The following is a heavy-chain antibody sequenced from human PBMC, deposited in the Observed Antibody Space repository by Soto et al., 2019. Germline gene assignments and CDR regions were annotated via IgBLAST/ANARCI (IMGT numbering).Heavy chain of an antibody. CDR3: AKTPVEIYDSSGYSFDH. V-gene: IGHV3-23*01. CDR1: GFTFGNYA. J-gene: IGHJ4*02. CDR2: ITSSGGGT. Sequence: GGSLRLSCAASGFTFGNYAMSWVRQAPGKGLEWVSTITSSGGGTYYADSVRGRFSVSRDILRSTMYLQMNNLAAEDSATYYCAKTPVEIYDSSGYSFDHWGQGTMVTVSS. D-gene: IGHD3-22*01.